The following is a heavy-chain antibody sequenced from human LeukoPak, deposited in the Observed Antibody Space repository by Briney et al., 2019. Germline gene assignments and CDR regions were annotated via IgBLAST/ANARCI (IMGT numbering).Heavy chain of an antibody. D-gene: IGHD2-15*01. J-gene: IGHJ4*02. Sequence: PGRSLRLSCAASGFTFSSYAMHWVRQAPGKGLEWVAVISYDGSNKYYADSVKGRFTISRDNSKNTLYLQMNSLRAEDTAVYYCARTGSGDFDYWGQGTLVTVSS. CDR1: GFTFSSYA. CDR2: ISYDGSNK. CDR3: ARTGSGDFDY. V-gene: IGHV3-30*04.